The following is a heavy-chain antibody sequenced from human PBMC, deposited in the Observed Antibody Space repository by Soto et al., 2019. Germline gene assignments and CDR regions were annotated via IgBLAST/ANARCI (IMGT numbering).Heavy chain of an antibody. CDR2: IYYSGST. J-gene: IGHJ4*02. V-gene: IGHV4-30-4*01. CDR3: ARVPFYDSSGRSYYFDY. CDR1: VGSINSGDYY. D-gene: IGHD3-22*01. Sequence: LXLICTVSVGSINSGDYYWSWIRQPPGEGLECIGYIYYSGSTYYNPSLKSRVTISVDTSKNQFSLKLSSVTAADTAVYYCARVPFYDSSGRSYYFDYWGQGTLVTVSS.